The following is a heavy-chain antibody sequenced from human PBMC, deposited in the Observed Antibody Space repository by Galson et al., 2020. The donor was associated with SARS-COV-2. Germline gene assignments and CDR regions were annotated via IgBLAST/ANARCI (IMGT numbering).Heavy chain of an antibody. V-gene: IGHV4-34*01. D-gene: IGHD6-13*01. Sequence: SETLSLTCAVYGGSFSGYYWSWISQPPGKGLEWIGEISLSGSTNYNPSLKSRVTMSVDTSKNQFSLKLSSVTAADTAVYYCARGLPGYSSSWYVYWGQGTLVTVSS. CDR2: ISLSGST. CDR1: GGSFSGYY. CDR3: ARGLPGYSSSWYVY. J-gene: IGHJ4*02.